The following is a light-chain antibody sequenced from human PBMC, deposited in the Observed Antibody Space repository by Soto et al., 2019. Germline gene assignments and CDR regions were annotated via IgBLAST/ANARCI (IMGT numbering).Light chain of an antibody. V-gene: IGKV3-20*01. J-gene: IGKJ1*01. CDR2: DAS. CDR1: LTVSDNY. Sequence: EIVLTHSPGTLSLSPGERATLSCRASLTVSDNYLAWYQQKPGQAPRLVIYDASSRATGIPDRFSASGSGTDFTLTISRLEPEDFAVYYCQQYGSSPWTFGQGTKVDIK. CDR3: QQYGSSPWT.